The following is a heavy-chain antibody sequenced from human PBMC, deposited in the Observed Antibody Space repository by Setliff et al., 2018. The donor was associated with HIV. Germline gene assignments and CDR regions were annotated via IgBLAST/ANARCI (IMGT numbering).Heavy chain of an antibody. CDR2: IIPILGVA. Sequence: GASVKVSCKASRRTFNSHTINWARQAPGQGLDWMGRIIPILGVANYAQRFQGKVTITADTSTSTAYMELTSLRFDDTAMYYCVRGVQSPPHYSYYYMDVWGEGTMVTVSS. CDR1: RRTFNSHT. D-gene: IGHD3-3*01. J-gene: IGHJ6*03. V-gene: IGHV1-69*02. CDR3: VRGVQSPPHYSYYYMDV.